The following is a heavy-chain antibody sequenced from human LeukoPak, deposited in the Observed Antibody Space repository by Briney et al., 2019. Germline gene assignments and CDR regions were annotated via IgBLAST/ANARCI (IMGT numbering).Heavy chain of an antibody. V-gene: IGHV3-66*01. D-gene: IGHD6-6*01. CDR2: IYSGGGT. J-gene: IGHJ4*02. CDR1: GFTVTSNY. Sequence: PGGSLRLSCAASGFTVTSNYMNWVRQAPGKGLEWVSVIYSGGGTYYADSVKGRFSISRDSSKNTLYLRMNILRADDTAIYYCASDPRQTARWRWGQGTLVTVSS. CDR3: ASDPRQTARWR.